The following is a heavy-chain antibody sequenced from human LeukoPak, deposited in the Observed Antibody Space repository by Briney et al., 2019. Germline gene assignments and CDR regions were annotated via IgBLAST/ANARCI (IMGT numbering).Heavy chain of an antibody. J-gene: IGHJ6*02. CDR2: MNPNSGNT. CDR3: AREQHYYYYYGMDV. V-gene: IGHV1-8*01. Sequence: ASVKVSCKASGYTFTSYDINWVRQATGQGLEWMGWMNPNSGNTGYAQKFQGRVTITADESTSTAYMELSSLRSEDTAVYYCAREQHYYYYYGMDVWGQGTTVTVSS. CDR1: GYTFTSYD. D-gene: IGHD1/OR15-1a*01.